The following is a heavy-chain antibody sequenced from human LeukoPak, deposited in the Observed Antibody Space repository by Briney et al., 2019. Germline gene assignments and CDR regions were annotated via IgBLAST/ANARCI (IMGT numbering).Heavy chain of an antibody. V-gene: IGHV3-23*01. CDR2: ISGSDTNT. CDR3: AKHLWRDLLWFGEGYYFGY. CDR1: GFTFSDYA. Sequence: GGSLRLSCAASGFTFSDYALSWVRQAPGKGLEWVSAISGSDTNTNYADSVKGRFTISRDNSKNTLYLQMNSQRAEDTAVYYCAKHLWRDLLWFGEGYYFGYWGQGTLVTVSS. J-gene: IGHJ4*02. D-gene: IGHD3-10*01.